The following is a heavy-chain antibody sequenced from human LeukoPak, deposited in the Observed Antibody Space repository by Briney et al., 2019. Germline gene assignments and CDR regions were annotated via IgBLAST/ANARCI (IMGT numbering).Heavy chain of an antibody. CDR2: INPNSGGT. D-gene: IGHD6-19*01. Sequence: ASVKVSCKASGYTFTGYYMHWVRQAPGQGLEWMGRINPNSGGTNYAQKFQGRVTMTRDTSTSTVYMELSSLRSEDTAAYYCAREGLAVAGPRHGMDVWGQGTTVTVSS. CDR1: GYTFTGYY. J-gene: IGHJ6*02. V-gene: IGHV1-2*06. CDR3: AREGLAVAGPRHGMDV.